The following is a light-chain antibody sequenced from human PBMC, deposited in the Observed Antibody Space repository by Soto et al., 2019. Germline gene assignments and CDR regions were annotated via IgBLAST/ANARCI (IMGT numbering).Light chain of an antibody. V-gene: IGLV2-14*01. Sequence: QSVLTQPASVSGSPGQSITISCTGTTSDVGGSNFVSWYQHPPGKAPKLLIYDVSNRPSGVSDRFSGSKSGSTASLTISGLQAEDEADYYRSSETSSSAYVVLGGGTKVTVL. CDR3: SSETSSSAYVV. J-gene: IGLJ2*01. CDR2: DVS. CDR1: TSDVGGSNF.